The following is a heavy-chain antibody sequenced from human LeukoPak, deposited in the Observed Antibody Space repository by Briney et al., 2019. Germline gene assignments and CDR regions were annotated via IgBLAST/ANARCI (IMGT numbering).Heavy chain of an antibody. Sequence: KVSCKASGGTFSSYAISWVRQAPGQGLEWMGGIIPIFGTANYAQKFQGRVTITADKSTSTAYMELSSLRSEDTAVYYCARKVPNDSSGYYYRGQFDPWGQGTLVTVSS. CDR2: IIPIFGTA. J-gene: IGHJ5*02. D-gene: IGHD3-22*01. V-gene: IGHV1-69*06. CDR3: ARKVPNDSSGYYYRGQFDP. CDR1: GGTFSSYA.